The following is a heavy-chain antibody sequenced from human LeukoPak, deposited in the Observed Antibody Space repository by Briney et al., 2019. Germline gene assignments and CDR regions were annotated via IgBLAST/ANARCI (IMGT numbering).Heavy chain of an antibody. CDR3: ARVKLNSAIRRAYSSMRRYYFDY. V-gene: IGHV1-8*01. Sequence: ASVKVSCKASGYTFTSYDINWVRQATGQGLEWMGWMNPNSGNTGYAQKFQGRVTMTRNTSISTAYMELSSLRSEDTAVYYCARVKLNSAIRRAYSSMRRYYFDYWGQGSLVTVSS. D-gene: IGHD2/OR15-2a*01. J-gene: IGHJ4*02. CDR1: GYTFTSYD. CDR2: MNPNSGNT.